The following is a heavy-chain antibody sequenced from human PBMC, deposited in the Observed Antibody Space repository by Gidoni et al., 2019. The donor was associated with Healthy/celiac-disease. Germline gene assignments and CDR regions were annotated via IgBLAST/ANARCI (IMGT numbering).Heavy chain of an antibody. D-gene: IGHD4-4*01. J-gene: IGHJ4*02. CDR3: AKDSSNRPENFDY. Sequence: EVQLVESGGGVVQPGGSRRRSCAAAGVTFSSYAMSLVRQAPGKGLEWVSAISGSGGSTYYADSVKGLFTISRDNSKNTLYLQMNSLRAEDTAVYYCAKDSSNRPENFDYWGQGTLVTVSS. V-gene: IGHV3-23*04. CDR1: GVTFSSYA. CDR2: ISGSGGST.